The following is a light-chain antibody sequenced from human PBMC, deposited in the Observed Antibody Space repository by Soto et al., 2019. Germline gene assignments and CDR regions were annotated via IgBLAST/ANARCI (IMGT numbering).Light chain of an antibody. Sequence: QSALTQPASVSGSPGQPITISCTGTSSDNGDYNYVSWYQQHPGKAPKLMIYDVSNRPSGVSNRFSGSKSGNTASLTISGLQAEDEADYYCSSYTNSSVVFGGGTKLTVL. V-gene: IGLV2-14*01. J-gene: IGLJ2*01. CDR2: DVS. CDR3: SSYTNSSVV. CDR1: SSDNGDYNY.